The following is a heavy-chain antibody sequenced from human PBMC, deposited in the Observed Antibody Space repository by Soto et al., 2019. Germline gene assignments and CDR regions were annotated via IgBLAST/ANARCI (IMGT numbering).Heavy chain of an antibody. V-gene: IGHV3-23*04. CDR3: AKDHVKSEEPTIIGYYYNGMDV. CDR1: GFTFSAYA. Sequence: EVQLVESGGNLVQPGGSLRLSCAASGFTFSAYAMSWVRQAPGKGLEWVSIISGNGDNTYYADSVKGRLTISRDNFKNTLYLQIHSLRAEDTAVYFCAKDHVKSEEPTIIGYYYNGMDVWGQGTTVTVSS. CDR2: ISGNGDNT. J-gene: IGHJ6*02. D-gene: IGHD3-22*01.